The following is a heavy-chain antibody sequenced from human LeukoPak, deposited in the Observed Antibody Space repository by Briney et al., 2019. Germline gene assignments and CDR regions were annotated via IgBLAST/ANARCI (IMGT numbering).Heavy chain of an antibody. CDR3: ARLPLVGATDFDY. CDR1: GASISSSSYY. D-gene: IGHD1-26*01. V-gene: IGHV4-39*01. CDR2: IYYSGST. Sequence: PSETLSLTCTVSGASISSSSYYWGWIRQPPRKGLEWIGSIYYSGSTYYNPSLKSRVTISVDTSKNQFSLKLSSVTAADTAVYYCARLPLVGATDFDYWGQGTLVTVSS. J-gene: IGHJ4*02.